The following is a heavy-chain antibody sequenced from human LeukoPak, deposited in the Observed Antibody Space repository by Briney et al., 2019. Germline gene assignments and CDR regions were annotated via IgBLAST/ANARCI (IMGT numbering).Heavy chain of an antibody. CDR2: VIPIFGTA. CDR1: GSTFSSYA. D-gene: IGHD4-17*01. V-gene: IGHV1-69*01. Sequence: SVKVSCKASGSTFSSYAISWVRQAPGQGLEWMGGVIPIFGTANYAQKFQGRVTITADESTSTAYMELSSLRSEDTAVYYCARVLSDYGDFRFDYWGQGTLVTVSS. CDR3: ARVLSDYGDFRFDY. J-gene: IGHJ4*02.